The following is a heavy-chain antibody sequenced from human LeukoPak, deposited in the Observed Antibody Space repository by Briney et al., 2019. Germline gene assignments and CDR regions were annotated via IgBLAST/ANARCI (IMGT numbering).Heavy chain of an antibody. J-gene: IGHJ4*02. V-gene: IGHV3-21*01. Sequence: GGSLRLSCAASGFTFSSYSMNWVRQAPGKGLEWVSSISSSSSYIYYADSVKGRFTISRDNAKNSLYLQMNSLRAEDTAVYYCARDARIRLWPDFDYWGQGTLVTVSS. CDR3: ARDARIRLWPDFDY. D-gene: IGHD5-18*01. CDR2: ISSSSSYI. CDR1: GFTFSSYS.